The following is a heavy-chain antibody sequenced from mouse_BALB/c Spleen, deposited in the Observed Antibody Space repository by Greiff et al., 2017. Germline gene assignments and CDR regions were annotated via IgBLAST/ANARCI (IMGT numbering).Heavy chain of an antibody. Sequence: VQLQQPGAELVRPGASVKLSCKASGYTFTSYWITWVKQRPGQGLEWIGNIYPSDSYTNYNQKFKDKATLTVDKSSSTAYMQLSSPTSEDSAVYYCTRPNNYYYAMDYWGQGTSVTVSS. D-gene: IGHD5-2*01. CDR3: TRPNNYYYAMDY. J-gene: IGHJ4*01. CDR2: IYPSDSYT. CDR1: GYTFTSYW. V-gene: IGHV1-69*02.